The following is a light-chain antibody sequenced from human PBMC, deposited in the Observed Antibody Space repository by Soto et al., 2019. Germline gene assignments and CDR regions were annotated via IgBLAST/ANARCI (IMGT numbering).Light chain of an antibody. V-gene: IGKV3-11*01. CDR1: QSVSSY. CDR2: DAS. CDR3: QQYADRPRT. Sequence: FVLTQSPATLTLSPGERATLSCRASQSVSSYLAWYQQKPGQAPRLLIFDASIRVPTTPARFSGSASGTEFTLPISSLESEDFAVYSCQQYADRPRTFGQGTKVDIK. J-gene: IGKJ1*01.